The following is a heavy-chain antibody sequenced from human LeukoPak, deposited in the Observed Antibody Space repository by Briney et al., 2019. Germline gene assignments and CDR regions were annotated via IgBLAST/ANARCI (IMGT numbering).Heavy chain of an antibody. V-gene: IGHV4-34*01. Sequence: PSETLSLTRAVYGGSFSGYFWTWIRQPPGKGLEWIGEINHSGSTNYNPSLKSRVTISVDTSKNQFSLKLTSVTAADTAVYYCARGVGFVKIDYWGQGTLVTVSP. CDR3: ARGVGFVKIDY. J-gene: IGHJ4*02. CDR2: INHSGST. CDR1: GGSFSGYF. D-gene: IGHD3-10*01.